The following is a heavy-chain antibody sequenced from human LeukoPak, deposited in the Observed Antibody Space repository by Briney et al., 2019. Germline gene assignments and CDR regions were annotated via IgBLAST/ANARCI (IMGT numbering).Heavy chain of an antibody. CDR3: ARHGFDY. D-gene: IGHD4-17*01. J-gene: IGHJ4*02. V-gene: IGHV3-48*02. Sequence: GVSLRLSCAASVFTFSSYNMNGVRKAPGKALEWVSYISTCSSTIYYADSVKGRFTISRDNAKNSLYLQMNSLSDEDTAVYYCARHGFDYWGQGTLVTVSS. CDR1: VFTFSSYN. CDR2: ISTCSSTI.